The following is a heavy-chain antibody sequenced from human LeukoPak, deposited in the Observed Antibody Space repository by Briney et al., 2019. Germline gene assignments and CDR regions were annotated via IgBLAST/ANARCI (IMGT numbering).Heavy chain of an antibody. V-gene: IGHV1-69*05. J-gene: IGHJ5*02. CDR2: IIPIFGTA. CDR3: ARAHPPGYCSSTSCYKRSNWFDP. D-gene: IGHD2-2*01. CDR1: GGTFSSYA. Sequence: GASVKVSCKATGGTFSSYAISWVRQAPGQGLEWMGGIIPIFGTANYAQKFQGRVTITTDESTSTAYMELSSLRSEDTAVYYCARAHPPGYCSSTSCYKRSNWFDPWGQGTLVTVSS.